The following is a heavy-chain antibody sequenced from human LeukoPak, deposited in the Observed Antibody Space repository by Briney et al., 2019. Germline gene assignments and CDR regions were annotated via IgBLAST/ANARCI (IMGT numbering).Heavy chain of an antibody. D-gene: IGHD3-22*01. CDR1: GGSLSGYY. CDR2: INHSGST. J-gene: IGHJ4*02. CDR3: ARINYDSSGSFDY. Sequence: SETLSLTCAVYGGSLSGYYWSWIRQPPGKGLEWIGEINHSGSTNYNPSLKSRVTISVDTSKNQFSLKLSSVTAADTAVHYCARINYDSSGSFDYWGQGTLVTVSS. V-gene: IGHV4-34*01.